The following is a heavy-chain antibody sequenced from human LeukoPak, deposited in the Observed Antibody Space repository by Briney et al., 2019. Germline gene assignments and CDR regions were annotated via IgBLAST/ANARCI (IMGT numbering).Heavy chain of an antibody. J-gene: IGHJ4*02. CDR2: ITGTGGST. CDR1: GFTFSSYA. D-gene: IGHD4-23*01. Sequence: GGSLRLSCAASGFTFSSYAMSWVRQAPGKGLEWVSTITGTGGSTYYADSVRGRFTISRDNSKNTLYLQMNSLRAEDTAVYYCAKLGNSDPLRLPFDYWGQGTLVTVSS. V-gene: IGHV3-23*01. CDR3: AKLGNSDPLRLPFDY.